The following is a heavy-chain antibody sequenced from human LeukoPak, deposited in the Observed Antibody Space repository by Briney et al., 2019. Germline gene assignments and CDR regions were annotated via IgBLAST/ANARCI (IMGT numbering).Heavy chain of an antibody. D-gene: IGHD4-11*01. J-gene: IGHJ4*02. Sequence: GGSLRLSCAASGFTFSTYWMRWVRQAPGKGLVWVSHIKSDGISTTYADSVKGRFTISRDNAKNTLYLQMNSLRAEDTAVYYCARGRAYTQDYWGQGTLVTVSS. CDR3: ARGRAYTQDY. CDR2: IKSDGIST. CDR1: GFTFSTYW. V-gene: IGHV3-74*01.